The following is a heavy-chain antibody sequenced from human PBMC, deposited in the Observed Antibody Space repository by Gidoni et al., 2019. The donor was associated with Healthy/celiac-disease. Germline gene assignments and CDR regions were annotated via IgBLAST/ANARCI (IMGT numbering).Heavy chain of an antibody. CDR3: TRLGDYYDSSGYYSRFDY. D-gene: IGHD3-22*01. Sequence: EVQLVESGGGLVQPGGSLKLPCAASGFPFSRLSMHWVRQASGKGREWVGRIRSKANSYATAYAASVKGRFTISRDDSKNTAYLQMNSLKTEDTAVYYCTRLGDYYDSSGYYSRFDYWGQGTLVTVSS. J-gene: IGHJ4*02. V-gene: IGHV3-73*02. CDR1: GFPFSRLS. CDR2: IRSKANSYAT.